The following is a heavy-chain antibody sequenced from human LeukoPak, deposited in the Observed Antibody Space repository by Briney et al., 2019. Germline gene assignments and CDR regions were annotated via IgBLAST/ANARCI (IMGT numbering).Heavy chain of an antibody. V-gene: IGHV3-7*01. Sequence: GGSLRLSCVASGFAFSSSWMAWVRQAPGKGLQWVANINHDGSVKNYVGSVKGRFAISRDNAQNSFYLQMNSLETDDTAVYYCAKDSYSKGDYWGQGTLVTVSS. CDR2: INHDGSVK. CDR1: GFAFSSSW. D-gene: IGHD4-11*01. CDR3: AKDSYSKGDY. J-gene: IGHJ4*02.